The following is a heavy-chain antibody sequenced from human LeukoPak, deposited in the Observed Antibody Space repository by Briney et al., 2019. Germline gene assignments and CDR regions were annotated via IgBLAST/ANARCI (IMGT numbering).Heavy chain of an antibody. Sequence: GGSLRLSCAASGLTFSTCGMHWVRQAPGKGLEWVAFIRYDGSNKYYADSVKGRFIISRDDSENTLSLQMNSPRAEDTAVYYCAKDRSYYDSGGYRNFDYWGQGTLVTVSS. CDR2: IRYDGSNK. CDR1: GLTFSTCG. D-gene: IGHD3-22*01. V-gene: IGHV3-30*02. CDR3: AKDRSYYDSGGYRNFDY. J-gene: IGHJ4*02.